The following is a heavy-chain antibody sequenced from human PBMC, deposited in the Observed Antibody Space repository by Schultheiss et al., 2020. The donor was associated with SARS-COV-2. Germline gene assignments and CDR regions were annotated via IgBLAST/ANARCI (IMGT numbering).Heavy chain of an antibody. D-gene: IGHD3-10*01. CDR2: IYHSGST. V-gene: IGHV4-38-2*01. Sequence: SETLSLTCAVSGYSISSGYYWGWIRQPPGKGLEWIGSIYHSGSTNYNPSLKSRVTISVDTSKNQFSLKLSSVTAADTAVYYCATLYGPGAFDIWGQGTMVTVSS. J-gene: IGHJ3*02. CDR3: ATLYGPGAFDI. CDR1: GYSISSGYY.